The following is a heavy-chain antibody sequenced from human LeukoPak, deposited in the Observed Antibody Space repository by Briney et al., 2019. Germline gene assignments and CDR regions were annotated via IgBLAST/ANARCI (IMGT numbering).Heavy chain of an antibody. CDR1: GGSINSGSYY. CDR2: IYTSGST. CDR3: ATGDNFYYYYYYMDV. J-gene: IGHJ6*03. V-gene: IGHV4-61*02. D-gene: IGHD1-1*01. Sequence: SETLSLTCTVSGGSINSGSYYWSWIRQPAGKGLEWIGRIYTSGSTNYNPSLKSRVTISMDTSKNQFSLKLTSVTAADTAVCYCATGDNFYYYYYYMDVWGKGTTVTVSS.